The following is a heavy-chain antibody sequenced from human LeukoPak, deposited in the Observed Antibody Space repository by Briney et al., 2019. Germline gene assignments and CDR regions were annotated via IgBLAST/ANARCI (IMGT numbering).Heavy chain of an antibody. CDR3: ASTHSSGWYDDWFDP. CDR2: IIPIFGTA. D-gene: IGHD6-19*01. V-gene: IGHV1-69*05. CDR1: GGTFSGYA. J-gene: IGHJ5*02. Sequence: SVKVSCKASGGTFSGYAIGWVRQAPGQGLEWMGRIIPIFGTANYAQKFQGRVTITTDESTSTAYMELSSLRSEDTAVYYCASTHSSGWYDDWFDPWGQGTLVTVSS.